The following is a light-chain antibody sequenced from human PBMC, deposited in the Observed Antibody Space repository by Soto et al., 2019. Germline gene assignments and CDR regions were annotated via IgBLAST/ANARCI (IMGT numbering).Light chain of an antibody. Sequence: DIQMTQSPSTLSASVGDRVTITCRASQSISSWLAWYQQKPGRDPKLLIYDVSSLESGVPSRFSGSGSGTEFTLTISSLQPDDFATYSCQQYKSYPWTFGQGTKVEI. CDR3: QQYKSYPWT. J-gene: IGKJ1*01. V-gene: IGKV1-5*01. CDR1: QSISSW. CDR2: DVS.